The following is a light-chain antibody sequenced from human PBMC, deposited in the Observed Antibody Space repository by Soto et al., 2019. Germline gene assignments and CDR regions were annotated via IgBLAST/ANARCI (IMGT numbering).Light chain of an antibody. J-gene: IGLJ2*01. Sequence: QSALTQPASVSGSPGQSITISCTGTSSDVGGYNYVSWYQQHPGKAPKLMIYEVSNRPSGVSNRFSGSKSGSTASLTIFGIQPEDEADYYCSSFTISSTQLFGGGTKLTVL. CDR2: EVS. V-gene: IGLV2-14*01. CDR1: SSDVGGYNY. CDR3: SSFTISSTQL.